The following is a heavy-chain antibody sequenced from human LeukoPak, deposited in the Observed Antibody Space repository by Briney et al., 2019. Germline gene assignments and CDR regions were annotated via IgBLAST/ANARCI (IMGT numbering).Heavy chain of an antibody. V-gene: IGHV3-7*01. J-gene: IGHJ4*02. D-gene: IGHD6-19*01. CDR2: MNQGGSET. Sequence: GGSLRLSSAAPGFTFCRNWMRWVRQAPGKRLEWVAHMNQGGSETTNVDSVKGRFTISRDDAKNLVFLQMNSLRVEDTAVYYCARDGVAGGFDYWGQGILVTVSS. CDR3: ARDGVAGGFDY. CDR1: GFTFCRNW.